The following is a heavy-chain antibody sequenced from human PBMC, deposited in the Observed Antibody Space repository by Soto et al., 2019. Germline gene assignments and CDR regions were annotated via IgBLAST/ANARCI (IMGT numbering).Heavy chain of an antibody. V-gene: IGHV3-33*01. CDR1: GFTFSSYG. Sequence: QVQLVESGGGVVQPGRSVRLSCAASGFTFSSYGMHWVRQAPGKGLEWVAVIWYDGSNKYYADSVKGRFTISRDNSKNTLYLQMNSLRAEDTAVCYCARDLGQWLEPFDYWGQGTLVTVSS. CDR2: IWYDGSNK. D-gene: IGHD6-19*01. CDR3: ARDLGQWLEPFDY. J-gene: IGHJ4*02.